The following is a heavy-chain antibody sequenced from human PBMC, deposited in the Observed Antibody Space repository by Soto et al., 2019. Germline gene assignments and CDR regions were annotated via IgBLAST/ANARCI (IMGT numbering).Heavy chain of an antibody. V-gene: IGHV1-69*13. CDR3: ARDDGYKRRAHFDY. CDR1: GGTFSSYA. CDR2: IIPIFGTA. D-gene: IGHD5-12*01. J-gene: IGHJ4*02. Sequence: SVKVSCKASGGTFSSYAISWVRQAPGQGLEWMGGIIPIFGTANYAQKFQGRVTITADESTSTAYMELSSLRSEDTAVYYCARDDGYKRRAHFDYWGQGTLVTVS.